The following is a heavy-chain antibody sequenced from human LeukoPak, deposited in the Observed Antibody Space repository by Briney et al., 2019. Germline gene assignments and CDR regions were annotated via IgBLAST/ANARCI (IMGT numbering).Heavy chain of an antibody. CDR3: ARAVVTAIGYPGAFDI. CDR1: GFTVSSNY. V-gene: IGHV3-53*01. D-gene: IGHD2-21*02. CDR2: IYSGGST. Sequence: PGGSLRLSCAASGFTVSSNYMSWARQAPGKGLEWVSVIYSGGSTYYADSVKGRFTISRDNSKNTLYLQMNSLRAEDTAVYYCARAVVTAIGYPGAFDIWGQGTMVTVSS. J-gene: IGHJ3*02.